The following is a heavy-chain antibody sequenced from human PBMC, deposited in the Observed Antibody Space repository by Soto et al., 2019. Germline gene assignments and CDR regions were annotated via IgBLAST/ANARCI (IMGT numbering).Heavy chain of an antibody. Sequence: SETLSLTCTVSGGSISSSSYYWGWIRQPPGKGLECIGYIFYTGSTYYNPSLKSRLTISIDTSKNQFSLKLNSVTAADTAVYYCAREGRHSGGMRDNWFDPWGQGTLVTVSS. V-gene: IGHV4-31*03. CDR3: AREGRHSGGMRDNWFDP. D-gene: IGHD3-10*01. CDR2: IFYTGST. J-gene: IGHJ5*02. CDR1: GGSISSSSYY.